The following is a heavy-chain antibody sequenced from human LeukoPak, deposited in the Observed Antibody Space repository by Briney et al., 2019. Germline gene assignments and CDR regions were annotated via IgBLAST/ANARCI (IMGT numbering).Heavy chain of an antibody. Sequence: SETLSLTCTVSGGSISSAGYYWSWIRQHPGKGLEWIGCIYYSGSTYYNPSLKSRVIISLDTSKNQFSLKLSSVTAADTAVYYCARDSCYGGNSDYWGQGTLVTVSS. D-gene: IGHD4-23*01. CDR1: GGSISSAGYY. V-gene: IGHV4-31*03. CDR2: IYYSGST. CDR3: ARDSCYGGNSDY. J-gene: IGHJ4*02.